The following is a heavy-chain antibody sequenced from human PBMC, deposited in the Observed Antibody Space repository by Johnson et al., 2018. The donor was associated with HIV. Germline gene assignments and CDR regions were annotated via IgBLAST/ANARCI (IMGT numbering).Heavy chain of an antibody. CDR3: AREGRGAPHDAFDI. D-gene: IGHD2-15*01. CDR1: GFTFSSYG. CDR2: IRYDGSNK. V-gene: IGHV3-30*02. Sequence: VQLVESGGGVVQPGRSLRLSCAASGFTFSSYGMHWVRQAPGKGLEWVAFIRYDGSNKYYADSVKGRFTISRDNSKNTLYLQMNSLRAEDTAVYYCAREGRGAPHDAFDIWGQGTMVTVSS. J-gene: IGHJ3*02.